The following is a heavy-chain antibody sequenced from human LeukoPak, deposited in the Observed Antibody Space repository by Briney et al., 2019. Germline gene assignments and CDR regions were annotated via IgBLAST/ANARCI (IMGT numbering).Heavy chain of an antibody. CDR1: GFTFSSYS. CDR3: ARDANRGVSGYPHPFDY. CDR2: ISSSSSYI. V-gene: IGHV3-21*01. D-gene: IGHD3-22*01. Sequence: GGSLRLSCAASGFTFSSYSMNWVRQAPGKGLEWVSSISSSSSYIYYADSVKGRFTISRDNAKNSLYLQMNSLRAEDTAVYYCARDANRGVSGYPHPFDYWGQGTLVTVSS. J-gene: IGHJ4*02.